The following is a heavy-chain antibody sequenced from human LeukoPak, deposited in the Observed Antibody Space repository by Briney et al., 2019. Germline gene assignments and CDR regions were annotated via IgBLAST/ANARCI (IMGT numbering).Heavy chain of an antibody. V-gene: IGHV3-15*01. CDR2: IKSKTDGGTT. CDR1: GFTFSSYW. J-gene: IGHJ4*02. CDR3: TTDWGYCGGDCFDY. Sequence: GGSLRLSCAASGFTFSSYWMSWVRQAPGKGLEWVGRIKSKTDGGTTDYAAPVKGRFTISRDDSKNTLYLQMNSLKTEDTAVCYCTTDWGYCGGDCFDYWGQGTLVTVSS. D-gene: IGHD2-21*01.